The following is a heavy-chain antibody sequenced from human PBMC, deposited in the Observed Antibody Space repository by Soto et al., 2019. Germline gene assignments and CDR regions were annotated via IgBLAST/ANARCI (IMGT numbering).Heavy chain of an antibody. V-gene: IGHV3-23*01. CDR1: RTSFGSYA. J-gene: IGHJ6*03. CDR2: TRGSVGRS. CDR3: TPSPSGTWPGGYYHFMAV. Sequence: LLEAGGGLVHPGGSLRLSCSPSRTSFGSYAFTWVGRLPGRGLEWVSSTRGSVGRSDYGDAGRGRFTVARDNQEGMVYLQMNNLRVEDTAEYYCTPSPSGTWPGGYYHFMAVWGKGTTVIVSS. D-gene: IGHD2-15*01.